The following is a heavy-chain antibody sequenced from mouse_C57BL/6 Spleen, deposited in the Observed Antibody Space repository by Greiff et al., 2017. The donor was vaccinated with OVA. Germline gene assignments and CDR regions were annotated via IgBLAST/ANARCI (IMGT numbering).Heavy chain of an antibody. Sequence: QVQLQQPGAELVKPGASVQLSCKASGYTFTSYWMQWVKQRPGQGLEWIGEIDPSDSYTNYNQKFKGKATLTVDTSSSTAYMQLSSLTSEDSAVYYCARSPDYYGSSYDYWGQGTTLTVSS. D-gene: IGHD1-1*01. V-gene: IGHV1-50*01. CDR2: IDPSDSYT. J-gene: IGHJ2*01. CDR1: GYTFTSYW. CDR3: ARSPDYYGSSYDY.